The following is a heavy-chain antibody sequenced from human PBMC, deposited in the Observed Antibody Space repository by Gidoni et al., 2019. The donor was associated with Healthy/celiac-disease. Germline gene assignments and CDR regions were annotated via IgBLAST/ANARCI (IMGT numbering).Heavy chain of an antibody. V-gene: IGHV4-4*02. CDR3: ARSEIRLGELSRPKPDY. Sequence: QVQLQESAPGLVKPSGTLSLTCAVSGVSISSSNWWSWVRQPPGQGLEWIGEIYHSGSTNYNPSLKSRVTISVDKSKNQFSLKLSSVTGADTAVYYCARSEIRLGELSRPKPDYWGQGTLVTVSS. CDR2: IYHSGST. J-gene: IGHJ4*02. D-gene: IGHD3-16*02. CDR1: GVSISSSNW.